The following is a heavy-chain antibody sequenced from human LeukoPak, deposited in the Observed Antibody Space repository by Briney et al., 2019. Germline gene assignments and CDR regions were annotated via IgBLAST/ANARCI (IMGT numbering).Heavy chain of an antibody. V-gene: IGHV4-59*08. CDR3: ARLLNTAMSPYNWFDP. Sequence: SETLSLTCTVSGGSISSYYWSWIRQPPGKGLEWIGYIYYSGSTNYNPSLKSRVTISVDTSKSQFSLKLSSVTAADTAVYYCARLLNTAMSPYNWFDPWGQGTLVTVSS. J-gene: IGHJ5*02. D-gene: IGHD5-18*01. CDR2: IYYSGST. CDR1: GGSISSYY.